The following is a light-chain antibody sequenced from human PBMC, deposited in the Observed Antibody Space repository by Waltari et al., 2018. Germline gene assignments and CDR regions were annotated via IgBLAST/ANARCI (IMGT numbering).Light chain of an antibody. Sequence: QSVLTQPPSVSGAPGQRVTISCTGSSSNIGAGYDVHWYQQLPGTAPKLLIYGNSSRPSGVPDRVSGSKSGTAASLAITGLQAGDEADYYCQSYDSSLSGWVFGGGTKLTVL. CDR1: SSNIGAGYD. CDR2: GNS. V-gene: IGLV1-40*01. CDR3: QSYDSSLSGWV. J-gene: IGLJ3*02.